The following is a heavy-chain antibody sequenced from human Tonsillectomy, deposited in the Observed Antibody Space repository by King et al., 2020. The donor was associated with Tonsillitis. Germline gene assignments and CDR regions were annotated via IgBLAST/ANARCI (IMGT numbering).Heavy chain of an antibody. CDR1: GFTFSSYS. Sequence: VQLVESGGGLVQPGGSLRLSCAASGFTFSSYSMNWVRQAPGKGLEWVSYISSSSSTIYYADSVKGRFTISRDNAKNSLYLQMNSLRAEDTAVYYCARGEVDTAMVEVENWFDPWGQGTLVTVSS. CDR3: ARGEVDTAMVEVENWFDP. V-gene: IGHV3-48*01. J-gene: IGHJ5*02. D-gene: IGHD5-18*01. CDR2: ISSSSSTI.